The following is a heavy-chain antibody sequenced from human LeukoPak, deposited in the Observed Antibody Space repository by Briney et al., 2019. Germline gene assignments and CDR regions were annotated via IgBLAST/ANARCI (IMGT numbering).Heavy chain of an antibody. V-gene: IGHV3-74*01. CDR2: INSDGSST. CDR1: GFTFSSYW. D-gene: IGHD3-3*01. Sequence: PGGSLRLSCAASGFTFSSYWMHWVRQAPGKGLVWVSRINSDGSSTSYADSVKGRFTISRDNAKNTLYLQINSLRAEDTAVYYCARGGYDFWSYSPQLGNYYMDVWGKGTTVTVSS. CDR3: ARGGYDFWSYSPQLGNYYMDV. J-gene: IGHJ6*03.